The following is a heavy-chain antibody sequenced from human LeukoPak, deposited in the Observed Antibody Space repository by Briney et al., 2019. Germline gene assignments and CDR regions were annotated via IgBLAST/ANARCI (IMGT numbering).Heavy chain of an antibody. J-gene: IGHJ4*02. D-gene: IGHD2-2*01. CDR3: ARGSLSHALYY. CDR1: GGSISSYY. V-gene: IGHV4-59*01. Sequence: PSETLSLTCTVSGGSISSYYWSWIRHPPGKGLEWIGYISYSGSTNYNPSLKSRVTISVDTSKNQFSLKLSSVTAADTAVYYCARGSLSHALYYWGQGTLVTVSS. CDR2: ISYSGST.